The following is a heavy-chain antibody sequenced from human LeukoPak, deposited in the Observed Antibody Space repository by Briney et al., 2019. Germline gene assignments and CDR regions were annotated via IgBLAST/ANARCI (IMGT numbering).Heavy chain of an antibody. CDR3: ARDRLAEGGAFDI. D-gene: IGHD3-16*01. CDR2: ISYDGSNK. Sequence: GGSLRLSCAASGFTFSVSAMYWVRQASGKGLEWVAVISYDGSNKYYADSVKGRFTISRDNSKNTLYLQMNSLRAEDTAVYYCARDRLAEGGAFDIWGQGTMVTVSS. V-gene: IGHV3-30-3*01. J-gene: IGHJ3*02. CDR1: GFTFSVSA.